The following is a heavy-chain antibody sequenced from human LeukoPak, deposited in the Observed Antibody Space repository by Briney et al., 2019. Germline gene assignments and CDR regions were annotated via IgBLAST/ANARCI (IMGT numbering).Heavy chain of an antibody. D-gene: IGHD1-14*01. J-gene: IGHJ4*02. V-gene: IGHV3-23*01. CDR2: ISGSGGST. CDR3: AKYEVRRYYFDY. Sequence: GGSLRLSCAASGFTFSSYAMSWVRQAPGKGLEWVSAISGSGGSTYYADSVKGRFTISRDNSKNTLYLQMNSLRAEDTTVYYCAKYEVRRYYFDYWGQGTLVTVSS. CDR1: GFTFSSYA.